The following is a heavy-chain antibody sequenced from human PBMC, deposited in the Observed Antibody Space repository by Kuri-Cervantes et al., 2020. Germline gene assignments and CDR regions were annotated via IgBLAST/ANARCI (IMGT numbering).Heavy chain of an antibody. CDR2: IYYSGST. J-gene: IGHJ3*02. CDR1: GGSISSYY. D-gene: IGHD3-10*01. CDR3: ARGWRGTNYYGSGSYQALDAFDI. Sequence: SETLSLTCTVSGGSISSYYWSWIRQPPGRGLEWIGYIYYSGSTNYNPSLKSRVTISVDTSKNQFSLKLSSVTAADTAVYYCARGWRGTNYYGSGSYQALDAFDIWGQGTMVTVSS. V-gene: IGHV4-59*12.